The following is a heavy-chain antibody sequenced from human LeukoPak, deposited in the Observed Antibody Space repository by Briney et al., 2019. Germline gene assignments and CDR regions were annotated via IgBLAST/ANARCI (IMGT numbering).Heavy chain of an antibody. CDR1: GHTISSGYS. CDR3: ARSSRDASWNYFFDY. J-gene: IGHJ4*02. CDR2: VYHSGTT. Sequence: PSETLSLTCVVSGHTISSGYSWGWIRQPPGKGLEWIGNVYHSGTTYSNPSLRSRVSISVDTSRNQFSLKLSSMTAADMAVYYCARSSRDASWNYFFDYWGQGTLVTVSS. V-gene: IGHV4-38-2*01. D-gene: IGHD1-7*01.